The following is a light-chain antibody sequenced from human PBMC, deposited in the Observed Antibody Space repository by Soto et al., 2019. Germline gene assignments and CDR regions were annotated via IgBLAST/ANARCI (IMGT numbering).Light chain of an antibody. CDR3: CLYTGATTYV. CDR2: EGH. J-gene: IGLJ1*01. CDR1: SGFVGSFSL. V-gene: IGLV2-23*01. Sequence: QSVLAQPASVSGSPGQSTTISCTGTSGFVGSFSLVSWYQQHPGKAPKVMISEGHRRPSGVPDRFSGSTSVNSASPTISGLQDDEEPAPYCCLYTGATTYVFGTRTKVTV.